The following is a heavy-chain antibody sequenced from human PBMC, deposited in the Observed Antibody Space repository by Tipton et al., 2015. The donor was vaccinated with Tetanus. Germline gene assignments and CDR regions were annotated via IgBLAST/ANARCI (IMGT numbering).Heavy chain of an antibody. CDR2: IYPADSDA. CDR3: ARLPKHYSASGST. J-gene: IGHJ5*02. V-gene: IGHV5-51*01. D-gene: IGHD3-10*01. Sequence: QLVQSGAEVKKPGESLRISCKASGYEFISYWIAWVRQMPGKGLEWMGVIYPADSDATYSPSFQGQVTISLDKSISTAYLQWSSLKASDTAIYFCARLPKHYSASGSTWGQGTQVTVSS. CDR1: GYEFISYW.